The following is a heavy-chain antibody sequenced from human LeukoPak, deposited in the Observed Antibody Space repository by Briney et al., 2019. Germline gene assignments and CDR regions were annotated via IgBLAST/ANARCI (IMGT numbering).Heavy chain of an antibody. V-gene: IGHV4-34*01. CDR1: GGSFSGYY. CDR3: ASLYSGSYYALDY. J-gene: IGHJ4*02. Sequence: SETLSLTCVVYGGSFSGYYWSWIRQPPGKGLEWIGEINHSGSTNYNPSLKRRVTISVDTSKNQFSLKLSSVTAADTAVYYCASLYSGSYYALDYWGQGTLVTVSS. D-gene: IGHD1-26*01. CDR2: INHSGST.